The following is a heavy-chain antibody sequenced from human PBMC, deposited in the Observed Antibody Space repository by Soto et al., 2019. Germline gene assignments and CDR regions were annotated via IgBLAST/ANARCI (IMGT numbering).Heavy chain of an antibody. CDR2: IDSSGEK. V-gene: IGHV2-26*01. D-gene: IGHD6-19*01. CDR1: GLSITDSEMG. Sequence: QVTLKESGPVLVNPTETLTLRCTVSGLSITDSEMGASWIRQPPGQPLEWLAHIDSSGEKSYRTFLKSRLAISKDTSKSQIVLTMTNMDPADTATYYSARRHLAVAVSPWFDPWGQGIPVTVSS. J-gene: IGHJ5*02. CDR3: ARRHLAVAVSPWFDP.